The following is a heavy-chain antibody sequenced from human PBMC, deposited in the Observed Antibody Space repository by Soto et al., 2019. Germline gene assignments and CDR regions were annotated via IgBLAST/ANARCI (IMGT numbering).Heavy chain of an antibody. J-gene: IGHJ6*02. CDR3: AKSNSCGCDDFHYGLDV. CDR1: GYRFTGYG. D-gene: IGHD5-12*01. V-gene: IGHV1-2*02. Sequence: QVQLVQSGAEVKKPGASLKVSCKASGYRFTGYGLHWVRQAPGQGLQWMGWINPKSGATDYAQKFQGRVTVTREMSTNTAYLEVNRVISDVTADDTAVYYCAKSNSCGCDDFHYGLDVWGQGTTVIVSS. CDR2: INPKSGAT.